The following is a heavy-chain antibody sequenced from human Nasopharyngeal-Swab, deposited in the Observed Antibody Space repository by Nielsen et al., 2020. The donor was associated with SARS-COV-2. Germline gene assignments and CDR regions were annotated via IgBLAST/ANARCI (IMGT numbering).Heavy chain of an antibody. CDR1: GFSLSDYY. D-gene: IGHD3-22*01. CDR3: AREVDSYDSSGYWSF. J-gene: IGHJ4*02. V-gene: IGHV3-11*04. Sequence: GGSLRLSCAASGFSLSDYYMSWIRQAPGKGLEWISYISSSGGTIYSAASVKGRFTISRDNAKNSLYLQMNSLRAEDSAVYYCAREVDSYDSSGYWSFWGQGTLVTVSS. CDR2: ISSSGGTI.